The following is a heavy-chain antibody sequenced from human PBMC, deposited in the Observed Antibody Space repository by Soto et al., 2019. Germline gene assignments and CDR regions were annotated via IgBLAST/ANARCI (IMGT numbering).Heavy chain of an antibody. CDR1: GFTFSSYG. CDR3: ARAPLYDILTGPTDY. D-gene: IGHD3-9*01. J-gene: IGHJ4*02. CDR2: IWYDGSNK. V-gene: IGHV3-33*01. Sequence: QVPLVESGGGVVQPGRSLRLSCAASGFTFSSYGMHWVRQAPGKGLEWVAVIWYDGSNKYYADSVKGRFTISRDNSKNTLYLQMNSLRAEDTAVYYCARAPLYDILTGPTDYWGQGTLVTVSS.